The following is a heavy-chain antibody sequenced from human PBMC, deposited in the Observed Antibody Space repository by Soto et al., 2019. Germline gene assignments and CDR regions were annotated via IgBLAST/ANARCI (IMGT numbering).Heavy chain of an antibody. J-gene: IGHJ4*02. CDR1: GGSISSSSYY. CDR3: ARLMAGGHGALLAGMVDYFDY. V-gene: IGHV4-39*01. D-gene: IGHD6-19*01. CDR2: IYYSGST. Sequence: SETLSLTCTVSGGSISSSSYYWGWIRQPPGKGLEWIGSIYYSGSTYYNPSLKSRVTISVDTSKNQFSLKLSSVTAADTAVYYCARLMAGGHGALLAGMVDYFDYWGQGTLVTVSS.